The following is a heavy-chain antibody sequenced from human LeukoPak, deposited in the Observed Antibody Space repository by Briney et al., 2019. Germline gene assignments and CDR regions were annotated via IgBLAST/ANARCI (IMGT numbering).Heavy chain of an antibody. CDR2: IYYSGST. CDR1: GGSITSYY. V-gene: IGHV4-59*01. D-gene: IGHD6-13*01. Sequence: SETLSLTCTVSGGSITSYYWTWIRQPPGKGLEWIGYIYYSGSTNYNPSLKSRVTISVDTSKNQFSLKLSSVTAADTAVYYCARDDSSSWLGFDYWGQGTLVTVSS. J-gene: IGHJ4*02. CDR3: ARDDSSSWLGFDY.